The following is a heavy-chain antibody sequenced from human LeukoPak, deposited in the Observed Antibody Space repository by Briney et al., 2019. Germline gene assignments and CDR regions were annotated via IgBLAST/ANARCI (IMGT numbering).Heavy chain of an antibody. CDR1: GFTFPSYA. V-gene: IGHV3-23*01. D-gene: IGHD2-8*01. CDR2: ISDGGSHS. Sequence: GGSLRLSCAASGFTFPSYAMSWVRQAPGRGLEWIAAISDGGSHSWHADSVKGRFTISSDNSRDTLYPQMNSLRVDDTAVYYCARGSAWACHGVRCYPLDNWGQGALVTVSS. CDR3: ARGSAWACHGVRCYPLDN. J-gene: IGHJ4*02.